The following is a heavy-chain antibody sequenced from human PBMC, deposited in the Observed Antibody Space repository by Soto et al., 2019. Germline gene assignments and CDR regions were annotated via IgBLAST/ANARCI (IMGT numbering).Heavy chain of an antibody. D-gene: IGHD3-9*01. CDR3: ARLEGLATISYYFDF. CDR1: DDSINSDKYY. CDR2: IYYCGNA. Sequence: QLQLQESGPGLVKPSETLSLTCSVSDDSINSDKYYWGWIRQPPGKGLEWIGSIYYCGNAYYNPSLQTQVTISLDKSKSQFSLKLKSVTAADSAVYFCARLEGLATISYYFDFWGPGALVTVSS. V-gene: IGHV4-39*01. J-gene: IGHJ4*02.